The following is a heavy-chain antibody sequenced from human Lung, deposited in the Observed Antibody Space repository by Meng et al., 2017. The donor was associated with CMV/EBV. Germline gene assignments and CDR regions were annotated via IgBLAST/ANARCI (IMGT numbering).Heavy chain of an antibody. V-gene: IGHV4-59*01. CDR1: GGSLSTYY. CDR2: IDYSGST. D-gene: IGHD3-16*01. Sequence: LSLTCTVSGGSLSTYYWSWIRQPPGKGLEWIGYIDYSGSTNYNPSLKSRVTISIDTSKNQFSLKLSSVTAADTADYYCARVGDWYFDPWGRGTLVTVSS. J-gene: IGHJ2*01. CDR3: ARVGDWYFDP.